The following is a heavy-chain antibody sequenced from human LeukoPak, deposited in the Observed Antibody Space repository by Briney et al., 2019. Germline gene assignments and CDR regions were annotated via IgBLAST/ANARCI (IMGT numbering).Heavy chain of an antibody. CDR2: IYYSGST. Sequence: MASETLSLTCTVSGVSISSYYWSWIRQPPGKGLEWIGYIYYSGSTNYNPSLKSRVTISVDTSKNQFSLQLNSVTPEDTAVYYCARGPSYFQHWGQGTLVTVSS. CDR3: ARGPSYFQH. J-gene: IGHJ1*01. V-gene: IGHV4-59*12. CDR1: GVSISSYY.